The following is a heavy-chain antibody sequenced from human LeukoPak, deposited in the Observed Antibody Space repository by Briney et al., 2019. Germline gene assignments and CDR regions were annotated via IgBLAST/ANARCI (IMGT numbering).Heavy chain of an antibody. CDR3: AKDGDSSGYYPDY. V-gene: IGHV3-23*01. J-gene: IGHJ4*02. D-gene: IGHD3-22*01. CDR2: ISGSSGST. CDR1: GFTLSSYA. Sequence: GGSLRLSCAASGFTLSSYAMSWVRQAPGKGLEWVSAISGSSGSTYYADSVKGRFTISRDNSKNTLYLQMNSLRAEDTAVYYCAKDGDSSGYYPDYWGQGTLVTVSS.